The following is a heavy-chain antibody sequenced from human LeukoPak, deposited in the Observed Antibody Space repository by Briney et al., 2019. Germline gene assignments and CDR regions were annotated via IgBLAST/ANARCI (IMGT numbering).Heavy chain of an antibody. CDR1: GFTFSSYA. CDR3: ARKYCGGDCYYYYYGMDV. J-gene: IGHJ6*02. V-gene: IGHV3-23*01. D-gene: IGHD2-21*02. Sequence: GGSLRLSCAASGFTFSSYAMSWVRQAPGKGLEWVSAISGSGGSTYYADSVKGRFTISRDNSKNTLYLQMNSLRAEDTAVYYCARKYCGGDCYYYYYGMDVWGQGTTVTVSS. CDR2: ISGSGGST.